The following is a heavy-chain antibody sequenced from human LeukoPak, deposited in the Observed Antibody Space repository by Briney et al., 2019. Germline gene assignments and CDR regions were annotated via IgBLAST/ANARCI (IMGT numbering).Heavy chain of an antibody. J-gene: IGHJ5*02. Sequence: GGSLRLSCAASGFTFDDYGMSWVRQAPGKGLEWVSGINWNGGSTGYADSVKGRFTISRDNAKNSLYLQMNSLRAEDTALYYCARTYSGSRIGWFDPWGQGTLVTVSS. D-gene: IGHD1-26*01. V-gene: IGHV3-20*04. CDR1: GFTFDDYG. CDR2: INWNGGST. CDR3: ARTYSGSRIGWFDP.